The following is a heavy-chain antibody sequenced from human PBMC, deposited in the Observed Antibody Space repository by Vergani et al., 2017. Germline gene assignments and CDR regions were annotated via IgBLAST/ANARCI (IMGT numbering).Heavy chain of an antibody. CDR3: AREKWLLLRSWPSGFDY. D-gene: IGHD3-22*01. V-gene: IGHV4-34*01. CDR1: GGSFCGYY. Sequence: QVQLQQWGAGLLKPSETLSLTCAVYGGSFCGYYWSWIRQPPGKGLEWIGEINHSGSTNYNPSLKSRVTISVDTSKNQFSLKLSSVTAADTAVYYCAREKWLLLRSWPSGFDYWGQGTLVTVSS. J-gene: IGHJ4*02. CDR2: INHSGST.